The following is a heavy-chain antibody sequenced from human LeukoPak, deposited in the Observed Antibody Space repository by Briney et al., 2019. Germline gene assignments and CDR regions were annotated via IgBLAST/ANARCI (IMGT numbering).Heavy chain of an antibody. CDR1: GFTFSSYS. J-gene: IGHJ4*02. CDR2: ISTANNYI. V-gene: IGHV3-21*04. Sequence: GGSLRLSCAASGFTFSSYSMNWVRQAPGRGLEWVSSISTANNYIYYADSVKGRFTISRDDPKNSLYLQMNSLRSEDTAVYYCARDLSSSGWPRSYFDYWGQGTLVTVSS. CDR3: ARDLSSSGWPRSYFDY. D-gene: IGHD6-19*01.